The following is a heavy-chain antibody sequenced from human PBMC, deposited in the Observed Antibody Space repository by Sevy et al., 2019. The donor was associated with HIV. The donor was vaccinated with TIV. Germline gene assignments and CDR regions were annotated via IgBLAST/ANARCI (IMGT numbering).Heavy chain of an antibody. CDR1: GGSFSGYY. J-gene: IGHJ4*02. CDR2: INHSGST. Sequence: SETLSLTCAVYGGSFSGYYWSWIRQPPGKGLEWIGEINHSGSTNYNPSLKSRVTISVDTSKNQFSLKLSSVAAADTAVYYCATRSYDFWSGYYPHFDYWGQGTLVTFSS. CDR3: ATRSYDFWSGYYPHFDY. V-gene: IGHV4-34*01. D-gene: IGHD3-3*01.